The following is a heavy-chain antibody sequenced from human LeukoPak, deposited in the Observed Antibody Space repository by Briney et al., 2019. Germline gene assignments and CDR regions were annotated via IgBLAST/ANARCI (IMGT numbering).Heavy chain of an antibody. V-gene: IGHV3-7*01. CDR3: ADLGTSD. D-gene: IGHD1-7*01. CDR1: GFGFSSQW. CDR2: INSDGSAK. J-gene: IGHJ4*02. Sequence: PGGSLRLSCALWGFGFSSQWVTWVRGATGAGLEWVATINSDGSAKYHVDSVKGRFTISRDNAKNLVYLQMSILRAEDTAVYYCADLGTSDCGQGTLVTVSS.